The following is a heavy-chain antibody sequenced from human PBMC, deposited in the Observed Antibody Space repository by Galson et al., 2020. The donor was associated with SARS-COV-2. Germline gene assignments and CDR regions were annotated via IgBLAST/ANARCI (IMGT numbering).Heavy chain of an antibody. CDR3: VKDRGYNWNRPAFDI. V-gene: IGHV3-64D*06. Sequence: GESLKISCSASGFTFSTYAMHWVRQAPGKGLEYVSAITSNGRSTYFADSVKGRFTISRDNSKNTLSLQMSSLRAEDTAVYYCVKDRGYNWNRPAFDIWGQGTMVTVSS. CDR1: GFTFSTYA. D-gene: IGHD1-20*01. J-gene: IGHJ3*02. CDR2: ITSNGRST.